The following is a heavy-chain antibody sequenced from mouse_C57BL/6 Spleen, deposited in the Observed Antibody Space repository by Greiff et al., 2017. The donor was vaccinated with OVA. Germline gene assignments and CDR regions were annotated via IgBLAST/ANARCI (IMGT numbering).Heavy chain of an antibody. D-gene: IGHD1-1*01. J-gene: IGHJ2*01. CDR3: TRETGSSYRLDY. CDR1: GFTFSSYA. Sequence: EVKVVESGEGLVKPGGSLKLSCAASGFTFSSYAMSWVRQTPEKRLEWVAYISSGGDYIYYADTVKGRFTISRDNARNTLYLQMSSLKSEDTAMYYCTRETGSSYRLDYWGQGTTLTVSS. CDR2: ISSGGDYI. V-gene: IGHV5-9-1*02.